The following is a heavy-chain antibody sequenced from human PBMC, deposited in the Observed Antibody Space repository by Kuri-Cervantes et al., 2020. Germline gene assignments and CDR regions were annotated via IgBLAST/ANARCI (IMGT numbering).Heavy chain of an antibody. Sequence: ASVKVSCKASGYTFNSYGISWVRQAPGQGLEWMGWISAYNGNTNYAQKLQGRVTMTTDTSTSTVYMELRSLRSDDTAVYYCARGPETRFGVVTPGTLNTDYWGQGTLVTVSS. CDR2: ISAYNGNT. CDR1: GYTFNSYG. CDR3: ARGPETRFGVVTPGTLNTDY. D-gene: IGHD3-3*01. J-gene: IGHJ4*02. V-gene: IGHV1-18*01.